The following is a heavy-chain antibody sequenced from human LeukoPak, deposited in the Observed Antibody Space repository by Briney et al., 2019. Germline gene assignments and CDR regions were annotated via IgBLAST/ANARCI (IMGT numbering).Heavy chain of an antibody. D-gene: IGHD3-10*01. CDR3: TRDPAHEEVRGIFIPYFDC. CDR2: ISANSGYT. V-gene: IGHV1-18*01. J-gene: IGHJ4*02. Sequence: ASVKVSCKASGYTFARYGISWVRQAPGQGLEWMGWISANSGYTNYAQNLQGRLTMTTDTSTSTAYMGLRSLRADDTAMYYCTRDPAHEEVRGIFIPYFDCWGQGTLVTVSS. CDR1: GYTFARYG.